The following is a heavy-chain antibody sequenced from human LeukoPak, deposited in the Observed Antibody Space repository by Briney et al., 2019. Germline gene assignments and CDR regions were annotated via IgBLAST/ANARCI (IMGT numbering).Heavy chain of an antibody. CDR3: ARTRGYSYGYVDY. Sequence: ASVKVSCKASGSTFTNYGITWVRQAPGQGLEWMGWISANNGNTSNAQKLQGRVTMTTDTSTRTAYMEVRSLRSDDAAIYYCARTRGYSYGYVDYWGQGTLVSVSS. J-gene: IGHJ4*02. CDR1: GSTFTNYG. V-gene: IGHV1-18*01. CDR2: ISANNGNT. D-gene: IGHD5-18*01.